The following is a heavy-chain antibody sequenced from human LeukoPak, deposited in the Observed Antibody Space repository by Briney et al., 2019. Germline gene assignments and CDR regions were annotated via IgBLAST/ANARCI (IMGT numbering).Heavy chain of an antibody. D-gene: IGHD3-16*01. J-gene: IGHJ4*02. CDR2: STPSGGRT. CDR3: AGLAPRLGELPDR. Sequence: ASVKVSCKASGYTFTSYYIHWVRQAPGQGLEWMGISTPSGGRTSYAQKFQGRVTMTRDTSTSTVYMELSSLRSEDTAVYYCAGLAPRLGELPDRWGQGTLVTVSS. CDR1: GYTFTSYY. V-gene: IGHV1-46*01.